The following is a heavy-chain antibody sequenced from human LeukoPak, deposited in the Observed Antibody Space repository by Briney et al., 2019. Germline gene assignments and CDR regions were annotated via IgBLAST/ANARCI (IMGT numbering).Heavy chain of an antibody. CDR2: ISAYNGNT. D-gene: IGHD3-10*01. CDR1: GYTFTNYG. Sequence: ASVKVSCKASGYTFTNYGISWVRQAPGQGLEWMGWISAYNGNTNYAQKLQGRVTMTTDTSTSTAYMELRSLRSDDTAVYYCARSLWFGELFSAFDIWGQGTMVTVSS. V-gene: IGHV1-18*01. CDR3: ARSLWFGELFSAFDI. J-gene: IGHJ3*02.